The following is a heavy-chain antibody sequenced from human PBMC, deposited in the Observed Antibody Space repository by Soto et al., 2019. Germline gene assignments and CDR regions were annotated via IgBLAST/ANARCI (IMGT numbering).Heavy chain of an antibody. V-gene: IGHV3-7*03. CDR1: GFTFSSYW. CDR2: IKQDGSEK. D-gene: IGHD3-22*01. J-gene: IGHJ4*02. CDR3: ARDVYYYDSSGSLDY. Sequence: GGSLRLSCAASGFTFSSYWMSWVRQAPGKGLEWVANIKQDGSEKYYVDSVKGRFTISRDNAKNSLYLQMNSLRAEDTAVYYCARDVYYYDSSGSLDYWGQGTLVTVSS.